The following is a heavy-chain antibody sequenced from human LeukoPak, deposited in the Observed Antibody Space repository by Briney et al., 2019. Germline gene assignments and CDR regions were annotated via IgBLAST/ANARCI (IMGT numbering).Heavy chain of an antibody. CDR2: IRFSNDNT. J-gene: IGHJ4*02. Sequence: GGSLRLSCAASGFTFSSYALNWVRQAPGKGLEWVSAIRFSNDNTHYADSVKGRFIVSRDNSKNTVYLQMNSLRAEDTAVYYCARLPWSDFPYWGQGTLDTVSS. CDR3: ARLPWSDFPY. CDR1: GFTFSSYA. V-gene: IGHV3-23*01. D-gene: IGHD3-3*01.